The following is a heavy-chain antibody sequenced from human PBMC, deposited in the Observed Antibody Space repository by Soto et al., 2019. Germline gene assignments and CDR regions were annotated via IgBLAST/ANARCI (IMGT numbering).Heavy chain of an antibody. Sequence: EASVKVSCKAPGGTFSSYSISWVRQAPGQGLEWMGGIIPIFGTANYAQKFQGRVTITADESTSTAYMALSSLRSEDTAVYYCARDQALLRFFIHASYYYGMDVWGQGTTVTVSS. J-gene: IGHJ6*02. CDR2: IIPIFGTA. CDR3: ARDQALLRFFIHASYYYGMDV. CDR1: GGTFSSYS. D-gene: IGHD3-3*01. V-gene: IGHV1-69*13.